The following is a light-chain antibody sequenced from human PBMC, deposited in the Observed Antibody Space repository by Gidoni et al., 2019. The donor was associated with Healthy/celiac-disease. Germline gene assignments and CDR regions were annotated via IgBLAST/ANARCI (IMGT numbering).Light chain of an antibody. CDR1: QDISNY. V-gene: IGKV1-33*01. CDR3: LQYDNLPQLI. Sequence: DIQMTQSPSSLSASVGDRVTITCQASQDISNYLNWYQQKPGKAPKLLNYDASNLETGVPSRFSGSGSGTDFTFTISSLQPEDIATYYCLQYDNLPQLIFGGGTKVEIK. CDR2: DAS. J-gene: IGKJ4*01.